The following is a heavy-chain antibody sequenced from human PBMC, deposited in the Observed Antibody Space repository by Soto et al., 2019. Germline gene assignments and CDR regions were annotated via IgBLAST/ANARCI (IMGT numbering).Heavy chain of an antibody. CDR3: VRGYCTTSPCSGDFQF. D-gene: IGHD2-15*01. CDR2: IHPSGDT. CDR1: GYKFTTCF. J-gene: IGHJ1*01. V-gene: IGHV1-46*01. Sequence: ASVKVSCKASGYKFTTCFIHWVRQAPGQGLEWMGMIHPSGDTGYAQKFRGRVTMTIDTSTTTAYMELRNLTSEDTTVYFSVRGYCTTSPCSGDFQFWGQGTLVTVSS.